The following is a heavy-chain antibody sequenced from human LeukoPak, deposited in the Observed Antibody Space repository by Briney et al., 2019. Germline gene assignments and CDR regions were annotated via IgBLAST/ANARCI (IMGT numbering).Heavy chain of an antibody. V-gene: IGHV4-34*01. D-gene: IGHD2/OR15-2a*01. J-gene: IGHJ6*04. CDR2: INHSGTT. Sequence: SETLSLTCAVHGGSFSNYYRNWIRQPPGKGREWIGEINHSGTTNYNPSLKSRVTISVDTSKNQFSLRLSAVTAADTAVYHCARGLRLPSRSTPAVPHVWGKGTTVTVSA. CDR3: ARGLRLPSRSTPAVPHV. CDR1: GGSFSNYY.